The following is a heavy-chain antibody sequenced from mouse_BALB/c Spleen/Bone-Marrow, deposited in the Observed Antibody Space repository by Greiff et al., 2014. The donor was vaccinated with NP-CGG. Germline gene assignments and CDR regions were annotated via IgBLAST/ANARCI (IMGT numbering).Heavy chain of an antibody. CDR3: ARNGYYGWMTY. CDR1: GFDFSGYC. V-gene: IGHV4-1*02. J-gene: IGHJ3*01. CDR2: INPDSRTI. Sequence: VQLKESGGGLVQPGGSLKLSCAASGFDFSGYCMTWVRQAPGKGLEWIGEINPDSRTINYKPSLKEKFIMSRDNAKNTLYLQMSKVRSEDTALYYCARNGYYGWMTYWGQGTLVTVSA. D-gene: IGHD1-2*01.